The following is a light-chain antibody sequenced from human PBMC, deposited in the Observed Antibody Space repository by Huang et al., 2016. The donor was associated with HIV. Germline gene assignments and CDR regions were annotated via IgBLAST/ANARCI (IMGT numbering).Light chain of an antibody. CDR2: KVA. Sequence: DVVLSQSPLSLPVTLGQSASISCRSTQSLEYSDGNTYLSWFHQRPGQSPRRLLYKVAKRDAGVPDRFSGSGSGSDFTLKISRVEAEDVGIYYCKQGTHWPPYTFGQGTKLEI. J-gene: IGKJ2*01. CDR1: QSLEYSDGNTY. CDR3: KQGTHWPPYT. V-gene: IGKV2-30*01.